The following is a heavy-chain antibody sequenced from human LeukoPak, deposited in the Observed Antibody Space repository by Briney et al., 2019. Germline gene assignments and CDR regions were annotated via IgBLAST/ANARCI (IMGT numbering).Heavy chain of an antibody. CDR2: LYPGDSDT. J-gene: IGHJ6*03. V-gene: IGHV5-51*01. D-gene: IGHD1-26*01. Sequence: GESLQFSCKGSGYSFTSYWIGWVRQMPGKGLEWMGILYPGDSDTRYSPSFQGQVTISADKSISPAYLQWSTLTASDTAMYYCARLGVGHYYYMDVWGKGTTVTVSS. CDR3: ARLGVGHYYYMDV. CDR1: GYSFTSYW.